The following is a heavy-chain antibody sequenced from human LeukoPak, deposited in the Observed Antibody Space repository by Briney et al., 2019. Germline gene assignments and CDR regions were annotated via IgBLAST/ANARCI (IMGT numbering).Heavy chain of an antibody. CDR3: ARVRLGSSGWYPFYYYYMDV. J-gene: IGHJ6*03. CDR2: IYHSGST. Sequence: SETLSLTCTVSGYSISSAYYWGWIRQPPGKGLEWIGSIYHSGSTYYNPSLKSRVTISVDTSKNQFSLKLSSVTAADTAVYYCARVRLGSSGWYPFYYYYMDVWGKGTTVTISS. D-gene: IGHD6-19*01. CDR1: GYSISSAYY. V-gene: IGHV4-38-2*02.